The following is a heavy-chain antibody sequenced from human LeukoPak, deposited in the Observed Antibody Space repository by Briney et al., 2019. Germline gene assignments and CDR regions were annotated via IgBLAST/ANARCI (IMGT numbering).Heavy chain of an antibody. J-gene: IGHJ6*03. Sequence: SQTLSLTCAISGDSVSSNSAAWNWIRQSPSRGLEWLGRTYYRSKWYNDYAVSVKSRITINPDTSKNQFSLQLNSVTPEDTAVYYCAREGYYFWSGYYYYYYYMDVWGKGTTVTVSS. V-gene: IGHV6-1*01. D-gene: IGHD3-3*01. CDR3: AREGYYFWSGYYYYYYYMDV. CDR1: GDSVSSNSAA. CDR2: TYYRSKWYN.